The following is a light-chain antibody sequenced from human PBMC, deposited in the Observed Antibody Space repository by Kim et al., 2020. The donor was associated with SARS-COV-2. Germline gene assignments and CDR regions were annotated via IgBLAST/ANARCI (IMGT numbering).Light chain of an antibody. Sequence: DIQMTQSPSSMSASIGDRVTITCRASQGVSSWLAWYQQKPGKAPKCLIYAASSLQSGVPSRFRGSGFGTEFTLTISSLQPEDFATYYCQQYNSYPRTFGQGTKVDIK. J-gene: IGKJ1*01. CDR1: QGVSSW. CDR3: QQYNSYPRT. V-gene: IGKV1D-16*01. CDR2: AAS.